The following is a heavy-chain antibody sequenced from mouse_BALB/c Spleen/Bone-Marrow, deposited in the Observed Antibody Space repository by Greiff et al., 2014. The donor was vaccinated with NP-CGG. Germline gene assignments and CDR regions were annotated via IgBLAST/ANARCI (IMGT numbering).Heavy chain of an antibody. D-gene: IGHD2-1*01. CDR1: GFNIKDTY. CDR2: IDPANGNT. CDR3: ARYGNYCYAMDY. Sequence: VQLKQSGAELVKPGASVKLSCTASGFNIKDTYMHWVKQRPEQGLEWIGRIDPANGNTKYDPKFQGKATITADTSSNTAYRQLSSLTSEDTAVYYCARYGNYCYAMDYWGQGTSVTVSS. J-gene: IGHJ4*01. V-gene: IGHV14-3*02.